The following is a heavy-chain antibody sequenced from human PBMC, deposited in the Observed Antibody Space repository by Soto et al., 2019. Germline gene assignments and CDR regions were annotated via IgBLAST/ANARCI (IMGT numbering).Heavy chain of an antibody. V-gene: IGHV4-34*01. D-gene: IGHD4-17*01. Sequence: PSETLSLTCAVYGGSFSGYYWSWIRQPPGKGLEWIGEINHSGSTNYNPSLKSRVTISVDTSKNQFSLKLSSVTAADTAVYYCAGTVAKYYFDYWGQGTLVTVSS. CDR2: INHSGST. CDR3: AGTVAKYYFDY. CDR1: GGSFSGYY. J-gene: IGHJ4*02.